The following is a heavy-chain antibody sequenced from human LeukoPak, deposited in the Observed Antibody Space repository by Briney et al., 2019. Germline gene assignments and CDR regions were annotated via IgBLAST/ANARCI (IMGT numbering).Heavy chain of an antibody. CDR1: GASIRSGDYY. V-gene: IGHV4-30-4*01. CDR3: ARDCSGGSCYGAFDI. CDR2: IYDSGST. D-gene: IGHD2-15*01. Sequence: SETLSLTCTVSGASIRSGDYYWSWIRQPPGKGLEWIGYIYDSGSTYYNPSLKGRITISVDTSENRFSLKLSSVTATDTAVYYCARDCSGGSCYGAFDIWGQGTMVTVSS. J-gene: IGHJ3*02.